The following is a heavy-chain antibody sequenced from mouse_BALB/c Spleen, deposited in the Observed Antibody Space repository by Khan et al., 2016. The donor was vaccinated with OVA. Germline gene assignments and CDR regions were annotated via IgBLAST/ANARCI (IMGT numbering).Heavy chain of an antibody. CDR3: VRDGAYHRNDGWFAY. J-gene: IGHJ3*01. CDR1: GYTFTSYT. V-gene: IGHV1-4*01. D-gene: IGHD2-14*01. CDR2: INPSNGYT. Sequence: VQLQESGAELARPGASVKMSCKASGYTFTSYTIHWIKKRPGQGLEWIGYINPSNGYTNYNQKFKNKATLTTDKSSTTAYLQLSSLTSDDPAGYNCVRDGAYHRNDGWFAYWGQGTLVTVSA.